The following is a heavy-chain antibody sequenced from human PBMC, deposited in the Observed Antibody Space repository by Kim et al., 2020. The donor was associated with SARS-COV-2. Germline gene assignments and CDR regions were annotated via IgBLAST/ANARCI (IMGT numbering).Heavy chain of an antibody. CDR1: GGSISSSSYY. V-gene: IGHV4-39*01. CDR2: IYYSGST. Sequence: SETLSLTCTVSGGSISSSSYYWGWIRQPPGKGLEWIGSIYYSGSTYYNPSLKSRVTISVDTSKNQFSLKLSSVIAADTAVYYCARQRGYCSSTSCSYYY. D-gene: IGHD2-2*01. CDR3: ARQRGYCSSTSCSYYY. J-gene: IGHJ6*01.